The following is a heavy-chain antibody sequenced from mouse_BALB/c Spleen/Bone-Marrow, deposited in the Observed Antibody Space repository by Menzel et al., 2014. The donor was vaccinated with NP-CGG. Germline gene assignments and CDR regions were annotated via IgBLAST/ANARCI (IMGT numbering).Heavy chain of an antibody. V-gene: IGHV14-3*02. CDR2: IDPANGNT. Sequence: EVKLVESGAELVKPGASVKLSCTASGFNIKDTYMHWVKQRPEQGLEWIGRIDPANGNTKYDPKFQGKATITADTSYNPAYRQLNSLTSEDTADYYCASYYYGHYFDYWGQGTTLTVSS. J-gene: IGHJ2*01. CDR3: ASYYYGHYFDY. D-gene: IGHD1-1*01. CDR1: GFNIKDTY.